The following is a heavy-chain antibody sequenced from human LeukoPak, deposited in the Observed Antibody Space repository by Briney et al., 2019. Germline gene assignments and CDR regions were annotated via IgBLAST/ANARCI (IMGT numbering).Heavy chain of an antibody. CDR3: ARGGSGSYSDY. J-gene: IGHJ4*02. V-gene: IGHV4-39*02. CDR1: GGSIRGRTYH. CDR2: IHYTGSI. D-gene: IGHD1-26*01. Sequence: SETLSLTCTVSGGSIRGRTYHWGWIRQPPGKGLEWIASIHYTGSIYYNPSLKSRVTVSVDTSKNYFSLKLRSVTAADTAVYYCARGGSGSYSDYWGQGTLVTVSS.